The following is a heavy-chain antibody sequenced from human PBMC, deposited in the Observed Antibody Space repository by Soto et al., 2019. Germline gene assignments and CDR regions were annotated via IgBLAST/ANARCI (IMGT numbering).Heavy chain of an antibody. V-gene: IGHV1-18*01. J-gene: IGHJ4*02. CDR1: GYTFINYH. Sequence: QVQMVQSGGEVKKPGASVTVSCKASGYTFINYHITWVRQATGQGLEWMAWINTYNGMTDYAQRFQGRVTMTRDTTTSTAYMELRNLGSDDTAVYFCAKSPRGDMTTDCGQGTLVSVSS. CDR3: AKSPRGDMTTD. CDR2: INTYNGMT. D-gene: IGHD4-4*01.